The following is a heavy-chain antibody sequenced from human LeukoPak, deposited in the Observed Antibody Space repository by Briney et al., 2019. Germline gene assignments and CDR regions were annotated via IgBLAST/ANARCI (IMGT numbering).Heavy chain of an antibody. V-gene: IGHV3-23*01. J-gene: IGHJ4*02. Sequence: GGSLRLSCTASGFTFSSYAMSWVRQAPGKGLEWVSSISDIVSRTYYADSVEGRFTISRDNSKNTLFLQMNSLRAEDTAVYYCARDRGDIDYWGQGTLVTVSS. CDR2: ISDIVSRT. D-gene: IGHD3-16*01. CDR1: GFTFSSYA. CDR3: ARDRGDIDY.